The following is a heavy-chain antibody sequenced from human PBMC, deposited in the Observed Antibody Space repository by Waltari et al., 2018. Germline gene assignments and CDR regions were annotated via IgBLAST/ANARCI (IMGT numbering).Heavy chain of an antibody. CDR2: INHAGYT. CDR1: GGSFGGYY. V-gene: IGHV4-34*02. D-gene: IGHD2-15*01. J-gene: IGHJ6*02. CDR3: VRLEDCTGPGGHCYSGDPFALDV. Sequence: QVQLQQWGAGLLQSSETLSLTCAAYGGSFGGYYWGWVRQPPGKGLEWIGEINHAGYTNHNPSLRSRVTMSADTSKSQFSLKLNSVTAADTAVYYCVRLEDCTGPGGHCYSGDPFALDVWGQGTTVTVSS.